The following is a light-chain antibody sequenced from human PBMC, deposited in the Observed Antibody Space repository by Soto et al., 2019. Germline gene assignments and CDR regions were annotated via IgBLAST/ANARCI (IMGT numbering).Light chain of an antibody. CDR2: NTN. J-gene: IGLJ3*02. V-gene: IGLV8-61*01. CDR3: VLYMGGGSWV. CDR1: SGSVSTSYY. Sequence: QAVVTQEPSFSVSPGRTVTLTCGLSSGSVSTSYYPSWYQQTPGQPPRTLIYNTNSRSSGVPDRFSGSILGNKAALTITGAQADDESDYYCVLYMGGGSWVVGGGTKLTVL.